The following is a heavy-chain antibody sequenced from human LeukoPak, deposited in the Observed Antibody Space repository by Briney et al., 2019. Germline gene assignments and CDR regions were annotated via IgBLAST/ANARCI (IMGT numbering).Heavy chain of an antibody. CDR3: ARDNDMDTALTSHYYYYMDV. CDR2: INPNSGGT. V-gene: IGHV1-2*02. D-gene: IGHD5-18*01. J-gene: IGHJ6*03. Sequence: ASVKVSCKASGYTFTGYYMHWVRQAPGQGLEWMGWINPNSGGTNYAQKFQGRVTMTRDTSISTAYMELSRLRSDDTAVYYCARDNDMDTALTSHYYYYMDVWGKGTTVTISS. CDR1: GYTFTGYY.